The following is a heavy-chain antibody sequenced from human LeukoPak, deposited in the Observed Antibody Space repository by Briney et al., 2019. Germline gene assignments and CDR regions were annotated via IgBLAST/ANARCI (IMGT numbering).Heavy chain of an antibody. CDR1: GFTFSSYW. CDR3: ARDRNTDFWSGYYTNYFDY. D-gene: IGHD3-3*01. Sequence: GGSLRLSCAASGFTFSSYWMSWVRQAPGKGLEWVANIKQDGSEKYYVDTVKGRFTISRDNAKNSLYLQMNSLRAEDTAVYYCARDRNTDFWSGYYTNYFDYWGQGTLVTVSS. J-gene: IGHJ4*02. V-gene: IGHV3-7*01. CDR2: IKQDGSEK.